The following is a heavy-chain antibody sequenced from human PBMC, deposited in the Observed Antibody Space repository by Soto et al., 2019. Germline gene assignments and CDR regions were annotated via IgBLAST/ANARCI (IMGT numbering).Heavy chain of an antibody. D-gene: IGHD2-15*01. Sequence: EVQLVESGGDLVKPGGSLRLSCAASGFTFSNAWMNWVRQAPGKGLEWVGRIKSIADGGTTDYAAPVKGRFTISRDDSKNTLYLQMNSLKTEDTAVYYCTTVFRPHCTGGSCSFGDYWGQGILVTVSS. V-gene: IGHV3-15*07. CDR3: TTVFRPHCTGGSCSFGDY. CDR1: GFTFSNAW. J-gene: IGHJ4*02. CDR2: IKSIADGGTT.